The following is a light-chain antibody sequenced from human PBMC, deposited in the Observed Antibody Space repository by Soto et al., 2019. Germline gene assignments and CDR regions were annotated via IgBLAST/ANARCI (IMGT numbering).Light chain of an antibody. V-gene: IGKV1-5*01. Sequence: DIQITKSPSTLSASVGDRVTITCRASQSISSWLAWYQQKPGKAPKLLIYDASSLESGVPSRFSGSGSGTEFSLTISSLQPDDFATYYCQQYRTFGQGTKVDIK. J-gene: IGKJ1*01. CDR3: QQYRT. CDR2: DAS. CDR1: QSISSW.